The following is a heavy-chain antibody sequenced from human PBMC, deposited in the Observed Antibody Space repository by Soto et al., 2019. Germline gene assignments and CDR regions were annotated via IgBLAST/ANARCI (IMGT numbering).Heavy chain of an antibody. CDR1: GGSISRGGYS. D-gene: IGHD6-13*01. J-gene: IGHJ4*02. Sequence: QLQLQESGSGLVKPSQTLSLTCAVSGGSISRGGYSWSWIRQPPGKGLEWIGYIYHRGSTYYNPSLKSRVTISVDRSKNQFSLKLSSVTAADTAVYYCASSHAGAHITAAVHWGQGTLVTVSS. CDR2: IYHRGST. CDR3: ASSHAGAHITAAVH. V-gene: IGHV4-30-2*01.